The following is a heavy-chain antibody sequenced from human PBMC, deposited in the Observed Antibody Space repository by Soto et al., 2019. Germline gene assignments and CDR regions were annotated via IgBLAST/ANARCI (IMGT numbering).Heavy chain of an antibody. D-gene: IGHD2-2*01. CDR1: GYTFTSYS. J-gene: IGHJ6*02. CDR2: ISAYNGNT. Sequence: GASLKVSCKASGYTFTSYSISWVRQAPAQGLEWMGWISAYNGNTNYAPKLQRRVTMTTDTSPTTAYLELRSLRSDDTAVYYCAREGDIVVVPAAITQYGMDVWGQGTTVTVSS. V-gene: IGHV1-18*01. CDR3: AREGDIVVVPAAITQYGMDV.